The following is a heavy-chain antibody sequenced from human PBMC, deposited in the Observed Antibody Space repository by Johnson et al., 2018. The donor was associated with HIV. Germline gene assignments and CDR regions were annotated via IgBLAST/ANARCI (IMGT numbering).Heavy chain of an antibody. CDR1: GFTFSSYW. CDR2: IKQDGSEK. D-gene: IGHD2/OR15-2a*01. CDR3: AREDPVLWAFDI. Sequence: VQLVESGGGLVQPGGSLILSCAASGFTFSSYWMSWVRQAPGKGLEWVANIKQDGSEKYYVDSVKGRFTISRDNAKNSLYLQMNSVRPEDTAIYYCAREDPVLWAFDIWGQGTLVTVSS. V-gene: IGHV3-7*01. J-gene: IGHJ3*02.